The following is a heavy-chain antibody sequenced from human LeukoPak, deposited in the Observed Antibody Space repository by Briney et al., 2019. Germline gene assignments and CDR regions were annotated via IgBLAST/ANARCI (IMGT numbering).Heavy chain of an antibody. CDR2: IKNRNRGRTT. CDR3: VTDGGQLPYYFTY. V-gene: IGHV3-15*01. D-gene: IGHD3-3*01. J-gene: IGHJ1*01. Sequence: GGSLRLSCAASGFTFSSYAMSWVRQAPGKGLEWVGRIKNRNRGRTTDYAAPVKGRFTISRDDSRDTLYLQMNSLKTEDTAVYYCVTDGGQLPYYFTYWGQGTLVTVSS. CDR1: GFTFSSYA.